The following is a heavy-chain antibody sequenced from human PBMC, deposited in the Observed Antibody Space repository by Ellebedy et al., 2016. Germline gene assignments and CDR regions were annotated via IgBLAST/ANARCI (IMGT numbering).Heavy chain of an antibody. Sequence: GGSLRLSCAASGFTFSSYAMHWVRQAPGKGLEWVAVISYDGSNKYYADSVKGRFTISRDNSKNTLYLQMNSLRAEDTAVYYCARDLLYSSGWSSIDYWGQGTLVTVSS. V-gene: IGHV3-30-3*01. CDR1: GFTFSSYA. CDR3: ARDLLYSSGWSSIDY. J-gene: IGHJ4*02. D-gene: IGHD6-19*01. CDR2: ISYDGSNK.